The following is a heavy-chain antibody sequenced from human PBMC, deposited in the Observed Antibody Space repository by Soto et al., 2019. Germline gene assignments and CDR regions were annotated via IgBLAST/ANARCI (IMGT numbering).Heavy chain of an antibody. J-gene: IGHJ6*02. Sequence: GGSLRLSCAASGFTFSSYAMHWVRQAPGKGLEWVAVISYDGSNKYYADSVKGRFTISRDNSKNTLYLQMNSLRAEDTAVYYCARYLGRYSSSWAYYYYGMDVWGQGTTVTVSS. CDR3: ARYLGRYSSSWAYYYYGMDV. CDR1: GFTFSSYA. V-gene: IGHV3-30-3*01. D-gene: IGHD6-13*01. CDR2: ISYDGSNK.